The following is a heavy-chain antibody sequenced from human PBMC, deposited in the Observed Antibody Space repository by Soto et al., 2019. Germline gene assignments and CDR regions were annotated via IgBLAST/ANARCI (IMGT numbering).Heavy chain of an antibody. Sequence: GGSLRLSCAASGFTFSSYSMNWVRQAPGKGLEWVSSISSSSSYIYYADSVKGRFTISRDNAKNSLYLQMNSLRAEDTAVYYCAIRLTYGDYDAFDIWGQGTMVTVSS. CDR2: ISSSSSYI. CDR3: AIRLTYGDYDAFDI. CDR1: GFTFSSYS. V-gene: IGHV3-21*01. D-gene: IGHD4-17*01. J-gene: IGHJ3*02.